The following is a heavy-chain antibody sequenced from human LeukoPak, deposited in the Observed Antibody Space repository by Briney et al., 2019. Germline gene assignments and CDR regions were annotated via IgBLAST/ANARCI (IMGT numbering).Heavy chain of an antibody. V-gene: IGHV3-11*01. CDR1: GFSFSDYY. Sequence: GGSLRLSCAASGFSFSDYYMAWIRQAPGKGLEWVAFISSSTTSTYYADSVKGRFTVSRDNAKNSLSLQMSSLGVEDTGVYYCASNMAANYHYFYGLDVWGQGTTVTVSS. CDR3: ASNMAANYHYFYGLDV. CDR2: ISSSTTST. D-gene: IGHD6-6*01. J-gene: IGHJ6*02.